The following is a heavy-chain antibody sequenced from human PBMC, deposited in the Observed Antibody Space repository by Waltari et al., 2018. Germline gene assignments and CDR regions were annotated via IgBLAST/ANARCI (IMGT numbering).Heavy chain of an antibody. D-gene: IGHD2-21*01. CDR3: ARKGDGYNFGGDAFDI. CDR2: MNPNSGNT. Sequence: QVQLVQSGAEVKKPGASVKVSCQASGYTFTSYDINCVRQATGQGLEWMGWMNPNSGNTGYAQKFQGRVTMTRNTSISTAYMELSSLRSEDTAVYYCARKGDGYNFGGDAFDIWGQGTMVTVSS. V-gene: IGHV1-8*01. CDR1: GYTFTSYD. J-gene: IGHJ3*02.